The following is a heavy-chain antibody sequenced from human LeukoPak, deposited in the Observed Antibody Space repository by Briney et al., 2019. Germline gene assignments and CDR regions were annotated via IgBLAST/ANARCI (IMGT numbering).Heavy chain of an antibody. Sequence: SETLSLTCTVSGGSISSFYWSWIRQPPGKELEWLGYIYYSGSTNYSPSLKSRVTISVDTSKNQFSLKLSSVTAADTAVYYCARDRDIGTYYYYYGMDVWAQGTTVTVSS. J-gene: IGHJ6*02. CDR2: IYYSGST. D-gene: IGHD2-15*01. CDR1: GGSISSFY. CDR3: ARDRDIGTYYYYYGMDV. V-gene: IGHV4-59*01.